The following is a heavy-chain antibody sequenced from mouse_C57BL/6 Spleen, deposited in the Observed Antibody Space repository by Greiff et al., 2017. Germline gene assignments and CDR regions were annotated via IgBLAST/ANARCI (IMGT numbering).Heavy chain of an antibody. CDR3: AWGELRLGD. J-gene: IGHJ2*01. V-gene: IGHV14-3*01. CDR2: IDPANGNI. CDR1: GFNIKNTN. Sequence: EVKRVESVAELVRPGASVKLSCTASGFNIKNTNMNWVKQRPEQGLEWIGRIDPANGNIKYDRKFKGRATITADTSSNTAYLHLSSLTSEDAAIYYCAWGELRLGDWGQGTTLTVSS. D-gene: IGHD2-4*01.